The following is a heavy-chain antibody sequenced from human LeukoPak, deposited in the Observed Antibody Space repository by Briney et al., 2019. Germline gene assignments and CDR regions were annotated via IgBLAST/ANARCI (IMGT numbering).Heavy chain of an antibody. V-gene: IGHV3-23*01. CDR2: VSGGGGST. CDR3: AKDRPTYGSGSPIDY. CDR1: GFTISSYA. D-gene: IGHD3-10*01. Sequence: GGSLRLSCAASGFTISSYAMNWVRQAPGKGLEWVSAVSGGGGSTYYADAVKGRFTISRDNSKNTLYLQLNSLRAEDTAVYFCAKDRPTYGSGSPIDYWGQGTLVTVSS. J-gene: IGHJ4*02.